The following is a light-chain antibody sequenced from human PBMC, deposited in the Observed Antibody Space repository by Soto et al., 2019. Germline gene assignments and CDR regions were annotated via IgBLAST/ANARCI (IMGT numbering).Light chain of an antibody. V-gene: IGKV3-15*01. CDR1: QSVSSN. CDR2: GAS. Sequence: EIVMTQSPATLSVSPGERATLSCRASQSVSSNLAWYQQKPGQAPRLLIYGASTRATGIPARFSGSGSGTDFTLTISSLQSEDVAVYYCQQYNHLCTFGQGTKVEIK. J-gene: IGKJ1*01. CDR3: QQYNHLCT.